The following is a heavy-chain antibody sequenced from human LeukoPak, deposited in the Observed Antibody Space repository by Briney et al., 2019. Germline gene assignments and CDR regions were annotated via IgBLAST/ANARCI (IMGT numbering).Heavy chain of an antibody. CDR1: GFTFSSYW. V-gene: IGHV3-21*01. CDR2: ISSSSSYI. D-gene: IGHD6-19*01. Sequence: GGSLRLSCAASGFTFSSYWMSWVRQAPGKGLEWVSSISSSSSYIYYADSVKGRFTISRDNAKNSLYLQMNSLRAEDTAVYYCARSYSSGWFRGYYFDYWGQGTLVTVSS. CDR3: ARSYSSGWFRGYYFDY. J-gene: IGHJ4*02.